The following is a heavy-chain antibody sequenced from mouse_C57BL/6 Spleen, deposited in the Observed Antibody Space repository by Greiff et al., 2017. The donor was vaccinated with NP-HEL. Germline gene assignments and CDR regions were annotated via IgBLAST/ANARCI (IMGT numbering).Heavy chain of an antibody. Sequence: EVQLQQSGPELVKPGASVKISCKASGYTFTDYYMNWVKQSHGKSLEWIGDINPNNGGTSYNQKFKGKATLTVDKSSRIAYMELRSLTSEDSAGYYGARYDYDRRAWFAYWGQGTLVTVSA. CDR1: GYTFTDYY. CDR3: ARYDYDRRAWFAY. V-gene: IGHV1-26*01. J-gene: IGHJ3*01. CDR2: INPNNGGT. D-gene: IGHD2-4*01.